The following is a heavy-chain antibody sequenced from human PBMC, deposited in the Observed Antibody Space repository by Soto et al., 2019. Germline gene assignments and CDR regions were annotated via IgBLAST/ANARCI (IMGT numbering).Heavy chain of an antibody. V-gene: IGHV3-30*18. CDR2: ISYDGSNK. D-gene: IGHD6-6*01. Sequence: PGGSLRLSCAASGFTFSSYVMHWVRQAPGKGLEWVAVISYDGSNKYYADSVKGRFTISRDNSKNTLYLQMNSLRAEDTAVYYCAKDLRQLGSTVTGMDVWGQGTTVTVSS. CDR1: GFTFSSYV. CDR3: AKDLRQLGSTVTGMDV. J-gene: IGHJ6*02.